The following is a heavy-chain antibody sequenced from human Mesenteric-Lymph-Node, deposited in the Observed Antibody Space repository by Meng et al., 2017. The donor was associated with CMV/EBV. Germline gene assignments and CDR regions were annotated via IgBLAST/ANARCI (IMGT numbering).Heavy chain of an antibody. J-gene: IGHJ4*02. CDR2: IGTGGDT. V-gene: IGHV3-47*01. Sequence: GGSLRLSCAASGFAFSSYALHWVRRAPGKGLEWVSAIGTGGDTYYGDSVMGRFTISRDNAKSSLYLQMNSLRAEDTAVYYCANGRGWELLPDYWGQGTLVTVSS. CDR1: GFAFSSYA. CDR3: ANGRGWELLPDY. D-gene: IGHD1-26*01.